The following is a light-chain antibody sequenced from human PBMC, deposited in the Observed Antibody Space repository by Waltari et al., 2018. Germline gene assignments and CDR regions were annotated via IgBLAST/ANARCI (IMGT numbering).Light chain of an antibody. V-gene: IGKV3-20*01. CDR3: QQYGRSVLYT. J-gene: IGKJ2*01. Sequence: ARHRMTKKYLAWYQQKPGQAPRLLIYGASSRAAGIPDRFSGSGSVTDFTLTISRLEPEDSAVYYCQQYGRSVLYTFGQGTKLEIK. CDR2: GAS. CDR1: HRMTKKY.